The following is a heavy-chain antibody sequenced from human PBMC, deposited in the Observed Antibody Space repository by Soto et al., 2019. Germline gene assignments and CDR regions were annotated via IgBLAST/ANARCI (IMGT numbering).Heavy chain of an antibody. CDR3: ARGSYYYDSSGPPVDAFDI. D-gene: IGHD3-22*01. J-gene: IGHJ3*02. CDR2: IYYSGST. CDR1: GGSLSSYY. Sequence: PSETLSLTCVVSGGSLSSYYWSWIRQPPGKGLEWIGYIYYSGSTNYNPSLKSRVTISVDTSKNQFSLKLSSVTAADTAVYYCARGSYYYDSSGPPVDAFDIWGQGTMVT. V-gene: IGHV4-59*01.